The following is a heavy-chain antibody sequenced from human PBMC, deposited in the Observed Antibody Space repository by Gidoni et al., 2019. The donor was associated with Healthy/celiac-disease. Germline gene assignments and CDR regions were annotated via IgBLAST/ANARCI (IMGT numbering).Heavy chain of an antibody. CDR1: GGSISSYY. CDR3: ARHAPHYYDSSGYYYGLFDY. CDR2: IYYSGST. V-gene: IGHV4-59*08. D-gene: IGHD3-22*01. Sequence: QVQLQESGPGLVKPSETLSLTCPVSGGSISSYYWSWIRQPPGEGLEWIGYIYYSGSTNYNPSLKSRVTISVDTSKNQFSLKLSSVTAADTAVYYCARHAPHYYDSSGYYYGLFDYWGQGTLVTVSS. J-gene: IGHJ4*02.